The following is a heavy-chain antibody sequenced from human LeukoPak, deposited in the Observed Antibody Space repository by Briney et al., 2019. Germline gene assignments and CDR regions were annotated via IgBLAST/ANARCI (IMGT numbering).Heavy chain of an antibody. Sequence: PSQTLSLTCTVSGGSISSGDYYWSWIRQPPGEGLEWIGYIYYSGSTYYNPSLKSRVTISVDTSKNQFSLKLSSVTAADTAVYYCARDVKNNWNYGLIWRQGTMVTVSS. CDR2: IYYSGST. D-gene: IGHD1-7*01. CDR1: GGSISSGDYY. CDR3: ARDVKNNWNYGLI. V-gene: IGHV4-30-4*08. J-gene: IGHJ3*02.